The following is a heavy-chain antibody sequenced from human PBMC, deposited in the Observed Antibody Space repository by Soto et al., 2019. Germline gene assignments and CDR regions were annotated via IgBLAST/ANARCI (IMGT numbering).Heavy chain of an antibody. V-gene: IGHV3-33*01. CDR2: IWFDGSKK. CDR3: ARDHTYGSGTSYGHNWFDP. D-gene: IGHD3-10*01. J-gene: IGHJ5*02. CDR1: GFTFSNYG. Sequence: QVQLVESGGGVVQPGRSLRLSCAASGFTFSNYGMQWVRQAPGKGLEWVAVIWFDGSKKYYADSVKGRFTISRDNSENRLYLQMDSLRAEDTAVYYCARDHTYGSGTSYGHNWFDPWGQGTLVTVSS.